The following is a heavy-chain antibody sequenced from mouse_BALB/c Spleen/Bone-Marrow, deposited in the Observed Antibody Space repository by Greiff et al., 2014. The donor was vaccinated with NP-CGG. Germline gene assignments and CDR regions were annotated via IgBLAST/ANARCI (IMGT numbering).Heavy chain of an antibody. CDR1: GFTFTDYY. CDR2: IRNKANGYTT. CDR3: ARDMGGLLFDY. V-gene: IGHV7-3*02. J-gene: IGHJ2*01. Sequence: EVMLVESGGGLVQPGGSLRLSRATSGFTFTDYYMNWVRQPPGKALEWLGFIRNKANGYTTEYSASVKGRFTISRDNSQSILYLQMNTLRAEDSATYYCARDMGGLLFDYWGQGTTLTVSS. D-gene: IGHD2-3*01.